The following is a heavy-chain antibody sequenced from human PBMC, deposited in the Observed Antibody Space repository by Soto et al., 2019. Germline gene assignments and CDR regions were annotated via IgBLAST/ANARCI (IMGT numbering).Heavy chain of an antibody. V-gene: IGHV1-46*01. CDR1: GGTFSSYA. CDR3: ARDTAMVTHYYYYYGMDV. Sequence: ASVKVSCKASGGTFSSYAISWVRQAPGQGLEWMGIINPSGGSTSYAQKFQGRVTMTRDTSTSTVYMELSSLRSEDTAVYYCARDTAMVTHYYYYYGMDVWGQGTTVTVSS. J-gene: IGHJ6*02. D-gene: IGHD5-18*01. CDR2: INPSGGST.